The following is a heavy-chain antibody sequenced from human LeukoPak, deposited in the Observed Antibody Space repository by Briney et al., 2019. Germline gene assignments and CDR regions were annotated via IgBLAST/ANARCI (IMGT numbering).Heavy chain of an antibody. J-gene: IGHJ4*02. CDR2: IYSSGST. Sequence: PGGSLRLSCAASRFTVSSNYMSWVRQAPGKGLEWVSFIYSSGSTYYADSMRGRFTISRDNSNNTLYLQLNSLRVEDTAVYYCARGRFGLSLDYWGQGTLVTVSS. D-gene: IGHD3-16*01. CDR1: RFTVSSNY. CDR3: ARGRFGLSLDY. V-gene: IGHV3-66*01.